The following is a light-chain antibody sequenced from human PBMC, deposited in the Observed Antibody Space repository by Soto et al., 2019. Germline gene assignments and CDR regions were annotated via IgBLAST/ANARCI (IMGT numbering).Light chain of an antibody. CDR1: QGIKND. CDR3: LQHINLSRA. Sequence: AIQMTQSPPSLSASIGDRVTITCRASQGIKNDLNWYQQKPGKAPQLLIYGASTLQSGVPSRSSGTRTGTDFTVTISSLQPEDFATDYCLQHINLSRAFGAGTKGD. CDR2: GAS. V-gene: IGKV1-6*01. J-gene: IGKJ3*01.